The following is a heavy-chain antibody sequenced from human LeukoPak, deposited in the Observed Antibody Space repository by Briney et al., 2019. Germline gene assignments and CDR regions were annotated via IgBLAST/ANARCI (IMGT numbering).Heavy chain of an antibody. CDR3: ARTSQGYSGYDLGLTDY. D-gene: IGHD5-12*01. V-gene: IGHV4-59*01. CDR1: GGSISSYY. CDR2: IYYSGST. Sequence: SETLSLTCAVYGGSISSYYWSWIRQPPGKGLEWIGYIYYSGSTNYNPSLKSRVTISVDTSKNQFSLKLSSVTAADTAVYYCARTSQGYSGYDLGLTDYWGQGTLVTVSS. J-gene: IGHJ4*02.